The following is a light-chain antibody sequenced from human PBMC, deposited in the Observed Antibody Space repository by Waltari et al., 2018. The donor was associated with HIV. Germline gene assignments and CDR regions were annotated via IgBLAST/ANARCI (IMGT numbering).Light chain of an antibody. CDR2: AAS. J-gene: IGKJ2*03. V-gene: IGKV1-39*01. CDR3: QPSYITSYS. Sequence: DIQMTQSPYSLSASVGDRVTLTCRASQSISNYLNWYQQKPGRAPNLLIYAASSLQSGVPSSFSVSGSGTDFTLTISSLQPEDFSTYYFQPSYITSYSFGQGTKLEI. CDR1: QSISNY.